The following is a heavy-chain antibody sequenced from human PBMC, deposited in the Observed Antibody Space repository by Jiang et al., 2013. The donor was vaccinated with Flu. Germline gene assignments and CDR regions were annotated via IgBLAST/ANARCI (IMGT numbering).Heavy chain of an antibody. CDR3: ARVDSSGYYHDY. D-gene: IGHD3-22*01. V-gene: IGHV4-38-2*01. CDR1: GYSISSGYY. CDR2: IYHSGST. J-gene: IGHJ4*02. Sequence: KPSETLSLTCAVSGYSISSGYYWGWIRQPPGKGLEWIGSIYHSGSTYYNPSLKSRVTISVDTSKNQFSLKLSSVTAADTAVYYCARVDSSGYYHDYWGQGTLVTVSS.